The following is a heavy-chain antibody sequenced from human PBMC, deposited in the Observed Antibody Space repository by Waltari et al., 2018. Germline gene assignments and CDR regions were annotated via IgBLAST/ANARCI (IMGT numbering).Heavy chain of an antibody. D-gene: IGHD3-3*01. J-gene: IGHJ6*02. CDR2: IYYSGTT. V-gene: IGHV4-39*07. CDR1: GGAISRSSYY. Sequence: QLQLQESGPGLVKPSETLSLSCTVSGGAISRSSYYWGWIRQPPGKGLEWIGSIYYSGTTYYNPSLKSRVTISVDTSKNQFSLKLSSVTAADTAVYYCAREEVTIFDFNPPRYYYGMDVWGQGTTVTVSS. CDR3: AREEVTIFDFNPPRYYYGMDV.